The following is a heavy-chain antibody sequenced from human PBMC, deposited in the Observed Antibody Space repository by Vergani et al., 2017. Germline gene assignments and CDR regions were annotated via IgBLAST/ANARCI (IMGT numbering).Heavy chain of an antibody. CDR3: ARYYYDTSGSTVGFHFDY. V-gene: IGHV4-61*02. Sequence: QVKLQESGPGLVKPSQTLSLTCTVSGDSISSGNYYWSWVRQPAGKGLEWIGRVSTSGRTNYNPSLKSRLNILIDTSKNQFSLQLSSVTAADTAVYYCARYYYDTSGSTVGFHFDYWGQGTLVAVSS. D-gene: IGHD3-22*01. CDR2: VSTSGRT. CDR1: GDSISSGNYY. J-gene: IGHJ4*02.